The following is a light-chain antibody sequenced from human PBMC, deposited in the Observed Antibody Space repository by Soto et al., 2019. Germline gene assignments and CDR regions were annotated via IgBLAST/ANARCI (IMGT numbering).Light chain of an antibody. V-gene: IGKV1-5*03. CDR1: QSISSW. CDR2: KAS. CDR3: QQYNCYSET. J-gene: IGKJ1*01. Sequence: DIQMTQSPSTLSASVGDRVTITCRASQSISSWLAWYQQKPGKAPKLLIYKASSLESGVPSRFSGSGSGTEFTLTISSLQPDDFATYYCQQYNCYSETFGQGTKVDIK.